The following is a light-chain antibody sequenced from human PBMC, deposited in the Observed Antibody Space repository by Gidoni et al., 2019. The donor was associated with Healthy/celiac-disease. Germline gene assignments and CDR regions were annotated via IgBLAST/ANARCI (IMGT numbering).Light chain of an antibody. Sequence: QSVLTQPPSASGTPGQRVTISGSGSSSNIGSNTVNWYQQLPGTAPKLLIYSNKQRPSGVPDRFSGSKSGTSASLAISGLQSEDEADYYCAAWDDSLNGYVFGTGTKVTVL. J-gene: IGLJ1*01. CDR2: SNK. CDR3: AAWDDSLNGYV. CDR1: SSNIGSNT. V-gene: IGLV1-44*01.